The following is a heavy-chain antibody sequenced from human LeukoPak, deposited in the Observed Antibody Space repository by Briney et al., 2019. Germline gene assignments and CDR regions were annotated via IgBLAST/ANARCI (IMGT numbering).Heavy chain of an antibody. CDR1: GGSISSYY. D-gene: IGHD4-17*01. CDR3: ARGEDPTVTDY. J-gene: IGHJ4*02. V-gene: IGHV4-59*01. CDR2: IYYSGST. Sequence: KPSETLSLTCTVSGGSISSYYWSWIRQPPGKGLEWIGYIYYSGSTNYNPSLKSRVTISVDTSKNQFSLKLSSVTAADTAVYYYARGEDPTVTDYWGQGTLVTVSS.